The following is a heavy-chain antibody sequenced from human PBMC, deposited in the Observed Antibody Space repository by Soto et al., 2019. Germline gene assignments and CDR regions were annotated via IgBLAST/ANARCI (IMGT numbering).Heavy chain of an antibody. CDR2: IWYDGSNK. J-gene: IGHJ6*02. V-gene: IGHV3-33*01. D-gene: IGHD2-15*01. CDR1: GFTFSSYG. CDR3: ARTEGGSLGMDV. Sequence: GGSLRLSCAASGFTFSSYGMHWVRQAPGKGLEWVAVIWYDGSNKYYADSVKGRFTVSRDNSKNTLYLQMNSLRAEDTAVYYCARTEGGSLGMDVWGQGTTVTVSS.